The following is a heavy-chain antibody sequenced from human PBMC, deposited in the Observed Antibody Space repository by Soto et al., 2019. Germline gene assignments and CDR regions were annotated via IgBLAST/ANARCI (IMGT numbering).Heavy chain of an antibody. J-gene: IGHJ4*01. CDR1: GYNFPNYW. CDR2: IYPGDSDT. CDR3: XRAMDPGGWRQAFYFDY. D-gene: IGHD6-19*01. Sequence: PGESLKISCKGSGYNFPNYWIAWVRQMPGKGLEWMGIIYPGDSDTRYSPSFQGQVTISADKSISTAYLQWSSLKASDSAMYYCXRAMDPGGWRQAFYFDYWGQGTLVTVSS. V-gene: IGHV5-51*01.